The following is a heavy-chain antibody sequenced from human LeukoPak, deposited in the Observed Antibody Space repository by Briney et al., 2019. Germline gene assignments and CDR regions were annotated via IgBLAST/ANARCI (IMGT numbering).Heavy chain of an antibody. J-gene: IGHJ4*02. Sequence: SETLSLTCTVSGGSISSSSYYWGWIRQPPGKGLEWIGSIYYSGSTYYNPSLKSRVTISVDTSKNQFSLKLSSVTAADTAVYYCARESVLAAALNWGQGTLVTVSS. CDR3: ARESVLAAALN. V-gene: IGHV4-39*07. CDR2: IYYSGST. CDR1: GGSISSSSYY. D-gene: IGHD6-13*01.